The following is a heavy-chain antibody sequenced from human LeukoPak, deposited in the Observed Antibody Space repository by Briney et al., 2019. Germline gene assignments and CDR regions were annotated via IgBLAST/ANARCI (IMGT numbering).Heavy chain of an antibody. CDR2: MYYSGNI. Sequence: SETLSLTCTVSGGSISGYYWSWIRQSPGKGLEWTGYMYYSGNIDYNPSLKSRVTISADTSKNQFSLKLSSVTAADTAVYYCARGDYYDSSGTYGMDVWGQGTTVIVSS. V-gene: IGHV4-59*01. D-gene: IGHD3-22*01. J-gene: IGHJ6*02. CDR1: GGSISGYY. CDR3: ARGDYYDSSGTYGMDV.